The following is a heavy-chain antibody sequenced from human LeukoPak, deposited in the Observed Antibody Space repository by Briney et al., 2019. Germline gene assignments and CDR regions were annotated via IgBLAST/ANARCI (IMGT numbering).Heavy chain of an antibody. CDR1: GGSISSGRYY. D-gene: IGHD2-15*01. CDR2: IYTSGST. J-gene: IGHJ4*02. CDR3: ARDPTPLGYCSGGSCSV. V-gene: IGHV4-61*02. Sequence: SETLSLTCTVSGGSISSGRYYWSWIRQPAGKGLEWIGRIYTSGSTNYNPSLKSRVTISVDTSKNQFSLKLSSVTAADTAVYYCARDPTPLGYCSGGSCSVWSQGTLVTVSS.